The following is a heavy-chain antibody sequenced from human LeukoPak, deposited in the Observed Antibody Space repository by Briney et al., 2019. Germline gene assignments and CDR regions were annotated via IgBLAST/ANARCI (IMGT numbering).Heavy chain of an antibody. CDR3: ARGKWLRSSFDY. J-gene: IGHJ4*02. CDR2: INHSGST. CDR1: GGTFSGYY. Sequence: SETLSLTCAVYGGTFSGYYWSWIRQPPGKGLEWIGEINHSGSTNYNPSLKSRVTISVDTSKNQFSLKLSSVTAADTAVYYCARGKWLRSSFDYWGQGTLVTVSS. D-gene: IGHD5-12*01. V-gene: IGHV4-34*01.